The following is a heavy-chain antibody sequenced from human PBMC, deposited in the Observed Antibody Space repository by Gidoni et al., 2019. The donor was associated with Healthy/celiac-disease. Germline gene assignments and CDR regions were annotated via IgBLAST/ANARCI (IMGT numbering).Heavy chain of an antibody. J-gene: IGHJ4*02. CDR3: ARDSKSYGSGSYYYY. CDR2: ISSSSSYI. V-gene: IGHV3-21*01. CDR1: GFTFSSYS. D-gene: IGHD3-10*01. Sequence: EVQLVESGGGLVKPGGSLRLSCAASGFTFSSYSMNWVRPAPGKGLEWVSSISSSSSYIYYADSVKGRFTISRDNAKNSLYLQMNSLRAEDTAVYYCARDSKSYGSGSYYYYWGQGTLVTVSS.